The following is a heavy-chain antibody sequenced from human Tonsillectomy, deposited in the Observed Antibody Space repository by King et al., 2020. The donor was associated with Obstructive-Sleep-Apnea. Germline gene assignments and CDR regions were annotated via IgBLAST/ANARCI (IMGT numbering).Heavy chain of an antibody. Sequence: QLVQSGAEVKKPGASVKVSCKASGYTFTSYGISWVRQAPGQGLEWMGWISAYNGNTNYAQKLQGRVTMTTDTSTSTAYMELRSLRSDDTAVYYCARVQYDYVWGSYRHFDYWGQGTLVPVSS. CDR2: ISAYNGNT. CDR1: GYTFTSYG. D-gene: IGHD3-16*02. CDR3: ARVQYDYVWGSYRHFDY. J-gene: IGHJ4*02. V-gene: IGHV1-18*01.